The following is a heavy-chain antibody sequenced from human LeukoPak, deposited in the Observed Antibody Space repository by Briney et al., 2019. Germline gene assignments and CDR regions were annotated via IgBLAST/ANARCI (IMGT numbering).Heavy chain of an antibody. Sequence: ESLKISCKGSGFSFTSYWIGWVRQMPGKGLEWMGIIYPGDSDTRYSPSFQGQVTISADKSISTAYLQWSSLKASDTAMYYCARSGDAYYDYVWGSSEFDYWGQGTLVTVSS. CDR2: IYPGDSDT. V-gene: IGHV5-51*01. J-gene: IGHJ4*02. D-gene: IGHD3-16*01. CDR3: ARSGDAYYDYVWGSSEFDY. CDR1: GFSFTSYW.